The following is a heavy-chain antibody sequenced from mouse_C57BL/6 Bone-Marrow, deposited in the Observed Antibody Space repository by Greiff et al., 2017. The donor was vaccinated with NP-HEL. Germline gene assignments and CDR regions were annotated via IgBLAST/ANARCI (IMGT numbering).Heavy chain of an antibody. V-gene: IGHV1-81*01. Sequence: VKLQQSGAELARPGASVKLSCKASGYTFTSYGISWVKQRPGQGLEWIGEIYPRSGNTYYNEKFKGKATLTADTSSSTAYMELRSLTSEDSAVYFCLLRRGYFCVWGTGTTVTVAS. CDR2: IYPRSGNT. CDR1: GYTFTSYG. CDR3: LLRRGYFCV. D-gene: IGHD1-1*01. J-gene: IGHJ1*03.